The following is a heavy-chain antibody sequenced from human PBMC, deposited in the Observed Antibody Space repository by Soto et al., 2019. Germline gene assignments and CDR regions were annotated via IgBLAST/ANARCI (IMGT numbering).Heavy chain of an antibody. J-gene: IGHJ1*01. CDR3: ARGRVRFFSMVRGAPELLAS. CDR1: GGSFSGYY. V-gene: IGHV4-34*01. Sequence: SETLSLTCAVYGGSFSGYYWSGIRQPPGKGLEWIGEINHSGSTNYNPSLKSRVTISVDTSKNQFSLKLSSVTAADTAVYYCARGRVRFFSMVRGAPELLASWGQGTLVPGSS. CDR2: INHSGST. D-gene: IGHD3-10*01.